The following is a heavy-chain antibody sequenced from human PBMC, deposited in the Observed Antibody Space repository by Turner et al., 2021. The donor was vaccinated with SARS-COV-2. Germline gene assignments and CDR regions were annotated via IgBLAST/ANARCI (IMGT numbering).Heavy chain of an antibody. J-gene: IGHJ5*02. CDR1: GASIGNSRNY. D-gene: IGHD3-22*01. Sequence: QLQLQESGPGLVKSAETLSLTCAVSGASIGNSRNYWAWSRQSPGKGLEWIGSINYSGRTYYTSSLKSRVTISVDTSNNQFSLRLRSVTAADTANYYCARHDSRITNIIVVPRNWFDPWGQGTLVTVSS. CDR2: INYSGRT. CDR3: ARHDSRITNIIVVPRNWFDP. V-gene: IGHV4-39*01.